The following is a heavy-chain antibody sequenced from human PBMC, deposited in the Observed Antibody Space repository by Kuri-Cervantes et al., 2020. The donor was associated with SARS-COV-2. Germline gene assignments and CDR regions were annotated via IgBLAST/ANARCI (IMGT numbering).Heavy chain of an antibody. V-gene: IGHV1-2*02. CDR2: INPNSGGT. J-gene: IGHJ5*02. Sequence: ASVKVSCKASGYTFTGYYMHWVRQAPGQGLEWMGWINPNSGGTNYAQKFEARVTMTTDKFTSTGYLEVRSLRYDDTAIYYCAREAFPSPAYSSGWYHWGQGSPVTVSS. D-gene: IGHD6-19*01. CDR3: AREAFPSPAYSSGWYH. CDR1: GYTFTGYY.